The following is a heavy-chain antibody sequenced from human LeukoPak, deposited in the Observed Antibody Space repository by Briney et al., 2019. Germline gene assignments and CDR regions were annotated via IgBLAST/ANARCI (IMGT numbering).Heavy chain of an antibody. J-gene: IGHJ3*02. Sequence: SETLSLTCTVSGGSIGSYYWSWIRQPPGKGLEWIGYIYYSGSTNYNPSLKSRVTISVDTSKNQFSLKLSSVTAADTAVYYCARAPRYCSSTSRYHDAFDIWGQGTMVTVSS. V-gene: IGHV4-59*01. D-gene: IGHD2-2*01. CDR1: GGSIGSYY. CDR2: IYYSGST. CDR3: ARAPRYCSSTSRYHDAFDI.